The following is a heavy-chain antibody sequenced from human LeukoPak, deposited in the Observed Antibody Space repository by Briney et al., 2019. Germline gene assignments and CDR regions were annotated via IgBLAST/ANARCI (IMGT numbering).Heavy chain of an antibody. V-gene: IGHV3-7*01. CDR1: GFTFNNYW. D-gene: IGHD3-3*01. J-gene: IGHJ4*02. Sequence: PGGSLRLSCAASGFTFNNYWMSWVRQAPGKGLEWVANIKQDGSEKFYVDSVKGRFTISRDNAKNSLYLQMNSLRAEDTAVYYCARSTGVVLKNYWGQGTLVTVSS. CDR3: ARSTGVVLKNY. CDR2: IKQDGSEK.